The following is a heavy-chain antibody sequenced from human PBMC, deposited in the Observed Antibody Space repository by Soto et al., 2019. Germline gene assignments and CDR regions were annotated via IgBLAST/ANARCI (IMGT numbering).Heavy chain of an antibody. CDR1: GGSISSSSYY. CDR3: ARHDNIVVVPAATAFDY. J-gene: IGHJ4*02. CDR2: IYYSGST. Sequence: QLQLQESGPGLVKPSETLPLTCTVSGGSISSSSYYWGWIRQPPGKGLEWIGSIYYSGSTYYNPSLKRRVTISVDTSKNQFSLKLSSVTAADTAVYYCARHDNIVVVPAATAFDYWGQGTLVTVSS. D-gene: IGHD2-2*01. V-gene: IGHV4-39*01.